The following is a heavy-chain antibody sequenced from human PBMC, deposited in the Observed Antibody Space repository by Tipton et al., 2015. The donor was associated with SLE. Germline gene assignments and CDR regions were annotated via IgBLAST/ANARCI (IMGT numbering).Heavy chain of an antibody. CDR2: ISSSGNI. D-gene: IGHD3/OR15-3a*01. J-gene: IGHJ4*02. CDR1: GFPFSNAW. V-gene: IGHV3-64*02. Sequence: SLRLSCAASGFPFSNAWMSWMRQAPGKGLEYVSAISSSGNIYYADSVKGRFTISRDNSKNTLDLQMGSLRAEDTAVYYCARDGLRGIGKFFDYWGQGTLVTVSS. CDR3: ARDGLRGIGKFFDY.